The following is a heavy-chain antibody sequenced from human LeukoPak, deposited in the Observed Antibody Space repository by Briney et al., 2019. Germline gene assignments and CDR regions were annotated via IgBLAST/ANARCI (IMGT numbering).Heavy chain of an antibody. D-gene: IGHD1-26*01. CDR3: ARRSVSGSPDAFDI. Sequence: ASVKVSCKASGYTFTGYYMHWARQAPGQGLEWMGWINPNSGGTNYAQKFQGRVTMTRDTSISTAYMELSRLRSDDTAVYYCARRSVSGSPDAFDIWGQGTMVTVSS. V-gene: IGHV1-2*02. CDR1: GYTFTGYY. CDR2: INPNSGGT. J-gene: IGHJ3*02.